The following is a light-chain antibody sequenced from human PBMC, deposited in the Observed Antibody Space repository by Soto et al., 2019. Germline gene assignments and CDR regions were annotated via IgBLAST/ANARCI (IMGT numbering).Light chain of an antibody. CDR2: GAS. J-gene: IGKJ1*01. Sequence: EIVMTQSPATLSGSPGERATLSCRASQGVSSNLAGYQQKPGQAPRLLIYGASTRATGIPARFSGSGSGTEFTLTISSLQSEDFAIYCCQQYNNWPPDRTFGQGTKGEIK. V-gene: IGKV3-15*01. CDR1: QGVSSN. CDR3: QQYNNWPPDRT.